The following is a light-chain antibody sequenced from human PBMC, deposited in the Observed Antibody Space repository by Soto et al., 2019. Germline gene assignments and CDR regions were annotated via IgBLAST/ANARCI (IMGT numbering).Light chain of an antibody. J-gene: IGKJ5*01. CDR3: QQYNTYST. V-gene: IGKV1-5*01. CDR2: DAS. Sequence: DIQMTQSPSTLSASVGDRVTITCRASQSISRWLAWYQQKPGKAPNALTYDASTLRSGVPSRFSGGGSGTEYTLTISSLQPDDFATYYCQQYNTYSTFCQVTRLEIK. CDR1: QSISRW.